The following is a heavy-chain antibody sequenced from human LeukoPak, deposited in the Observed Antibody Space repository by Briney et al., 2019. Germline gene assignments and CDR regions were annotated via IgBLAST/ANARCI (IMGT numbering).Heavy chain of an antibody. CDR3: ARDLIVEGTAILGY. Sequence: GGSLRLSCAASGFTFSSYSMNWVRQAPGKGLEWVSSISSSSTHLYHADSVKGRFAISRDNAKNPPYLQMNSLRAEDTAVYYCARDLIVEGTAILGYWGQGTLVTVSS. V-gene: IGHV3-21*01. J-gene: IGHJ4*02. D-gene: IGHD1-26*01. CDR2: ISSSSTHL. CDR1: GFTFSSYS.